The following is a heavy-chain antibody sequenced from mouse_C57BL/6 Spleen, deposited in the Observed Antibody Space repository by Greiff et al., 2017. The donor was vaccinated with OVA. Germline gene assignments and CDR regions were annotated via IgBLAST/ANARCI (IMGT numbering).Heavy chain of an antibody. V-gene: IGHV1-52*01. CDR2: IDPSDSET. J-gene: IGHJ1*03. CDR1: GYTFTSYW. Sequence: QVQLQQPGAELVRPGSSVKLSCKASGYTFTSYWMHWVKQRPIQGLEWIGNIDPSDSETHYNQKFKDKATLTVDKSSSTAYMQLSSLTSEDSAGYYCAGYSISWGYFDVWGTGTTVTVSS. D-gene: IGHD2-5*01. CDR3: AGYSISWGYFDV.